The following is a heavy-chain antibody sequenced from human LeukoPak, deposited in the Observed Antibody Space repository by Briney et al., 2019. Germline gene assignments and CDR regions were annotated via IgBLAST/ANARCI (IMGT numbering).Heavy chain of an antibody. CDR3: ARSVRGPADYYYYYYMDV. J-gene: IGHJ6*03. Sequence: PSETLSLTCTVSGGSISSYYWSWIRQPAGKGLEWIGRIYTSGSTNYNPSLKSRVTISVDTSKNQFSLKLSSVTAADTAVYYCARSVRGPADYYYYYYMDVWGKGTTVTVSS. D-gene: IGHD3-10*02. CDR1: GGSISSYY. V-gene: IGHV4-4*07. CDR2: IYTSGST.